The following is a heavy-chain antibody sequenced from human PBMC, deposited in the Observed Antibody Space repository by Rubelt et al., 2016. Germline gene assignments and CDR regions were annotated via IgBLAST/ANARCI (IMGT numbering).Heavy chain of an antibody. V-gene: IGHV4-59*12. CDR3: ARVSEGYCSGGSCYPGYYYYMDV. Sequence: EGIGYIYYSGSTNYNPSLKSRVTISVDTSKNQFSLKLSSVTAADTAVYYCARVSEGYCSGGSCYPGYYYYMDVWGKGTTVTVSS. D-gene: IGHD2-15*01. CDR2: IYYSGST. J-gene: IGHJ6*03.